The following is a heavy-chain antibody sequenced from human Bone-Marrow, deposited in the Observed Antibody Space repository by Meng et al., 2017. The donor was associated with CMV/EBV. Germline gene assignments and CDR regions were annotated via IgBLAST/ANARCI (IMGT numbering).Heavy chain of an antibody. CDR3: ARGSLTGTRDYYYGMDV. V-gene: IGHV4-39*01. CDR2: IYYSGST. D-gene: IGHD1-7*01. Sequence: GSLRLSCTLSGGSISSSSYYWGWIRQPPGKGLEWIGSIYYSGSTYYNPSLKSRVTISVDTSKNQFSLKLSSVTAADTAVYYCARGSLTGTRDYYYGMDVWGQGTTVTVSS. J-gene: IGHJ6*02. CDR1: GGSISSSSYY.